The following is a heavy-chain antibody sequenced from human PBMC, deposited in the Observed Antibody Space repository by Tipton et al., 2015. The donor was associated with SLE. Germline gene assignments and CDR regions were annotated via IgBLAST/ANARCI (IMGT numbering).Heavy chain of an antibody. CDR2: IYSGGSST. V-gene: IGHV3-23*03. Sequence: SLRLSCAASGFTFSSYAMSWVRQAPGKGLEWVSVIYSGGSSTYYADSVKGRFTISRDNSKNTLYLQMNNLRTEDTALHYCVRDPNWGSGYWGQGTLVTVSS. CDR1: GFTFSSYA. D-gene: IGHD7-27*01. J-gene: IGHJ4*02. CDR3: VRDPNWGSGY.